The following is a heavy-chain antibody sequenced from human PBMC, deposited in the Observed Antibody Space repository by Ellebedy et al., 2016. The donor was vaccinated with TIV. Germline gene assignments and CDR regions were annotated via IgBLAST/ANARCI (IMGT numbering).Heavy chain of an antibody. D-gene: IGHD2/OR15-2a*01. CDR3: TRHGRSDHNSVQYSDY. Sequence: MPSETLSLTFTVPGGSISSNNHYWCWIRQPHGKGREYIGSVYYTGSTYYHPSLTSRVTVSADTSKNQFSLTLLSVTAADTAMYYCTRHGRSDHNSVQYSDYWGQGTLVTVSS. J-gene: IGHJ4*02. V-gene: IGHV4-39*01. CDR2: VYYTGST. CDR1: GGSISSNNHY.